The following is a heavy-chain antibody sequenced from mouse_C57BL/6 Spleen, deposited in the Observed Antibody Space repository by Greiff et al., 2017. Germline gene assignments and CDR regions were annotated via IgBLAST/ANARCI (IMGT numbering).Heavy chain of an antibody. J-gene: IGHJ4*01. Sequence: QVQLQQSGAELVRPGASVTLSCKASGYTFTDYEMHWVKQTPVHGLEWIGAIDPETGGTAYNQKFKGKAILTADKSSSTAYMELRSLTSEDSAVYYCTRYYYGSSHAMDYWGQGTSVTVSS. CDR1: GYTFTDYE. V-gene: IGHV1-15*01. CDR3: TRYYYGSSHAMDY. D-gene: IGHD1-1*01. CDR2: IDPETGGT.